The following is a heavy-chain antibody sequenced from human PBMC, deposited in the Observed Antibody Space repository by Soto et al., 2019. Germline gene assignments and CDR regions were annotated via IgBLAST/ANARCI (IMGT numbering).Heavy chain of an antibody. D-gene: IGHD5-12*01. CDR2: ISGSGGST. V-gene: IGHV3-23*01. CDR3: APTLTGDIVATMALKRTPGGDY. CDR1: GFTFSSYA. J-gene: IGHJ4*02. Sequence: EVQLLESGGGLVQPGGSLRLSCAASGFTFSSYAMSWVRQAPGKGLEWVSAISGSGGSTYYADSVKGRFTISRDNSKNTLYRPMNSLRAEAAAVYYSAPTLTGDIVATMALKRTPGGDYWGQGSLVTFSS.